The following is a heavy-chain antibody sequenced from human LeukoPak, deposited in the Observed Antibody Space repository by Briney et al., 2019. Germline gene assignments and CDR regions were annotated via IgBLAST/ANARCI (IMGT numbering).Heavy chain of an antibody. Sequence: SETLSLTCTVSGGSISTDHWSWIRQPPGKGLEWIGYIYYSGSTNYSPSLRGRVSMSIDRSKKQVSLKVSSVTAADTALYYCARNSDGDYVDYWGQGTLVTVSS. D-gene: IGHD4-17*01. CDR2: IYYSGST. CDR3: ARNSDGDYVDY. V-gene: IGHV4-59*01. CDR1: GGSISTDH. J-gene: IGHJ4*02.